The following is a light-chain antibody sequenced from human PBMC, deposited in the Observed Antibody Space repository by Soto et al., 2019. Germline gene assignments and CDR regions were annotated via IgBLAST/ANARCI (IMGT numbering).Light chain of an antibody. Sequence: EIALTQSPGTLSLSPGERAALSCRASQSVSSSFLAWYQQKPGQAPRLLIFGASSRATGIPDRFSGSGSGTDFTLTISRLEPEDFAVYYCQQYGSSPQTFGLGTKVEIK. V-gene: IGKV3-20*01. J-gene: IGKJ1*01. CDR3: QQYGSSPQT. CDR2: GAS. CDR1: QSVSSSF.